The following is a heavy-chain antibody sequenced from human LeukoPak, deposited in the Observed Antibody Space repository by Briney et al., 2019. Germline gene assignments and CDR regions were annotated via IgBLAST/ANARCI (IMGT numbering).Heavy chain of an antibody. CDR1: EFTFSTYA. D-gene: IGHD3-10*01. CDR3: ARALSGYDAFDI. V-gene: IGHV3-30*04. CDR2: ISRDGLDT. Sequence: GGSLRLSCAASEFTFSTYAMHWVRQAPGKGPEWVAVISRDGLDTYYADSVRGRFTISRDNAKNSLYLQMNSLRAEDTAVYYCARALSGYDAFDIWGQGTMVTVSS. J-gene: IGHJ3*02.